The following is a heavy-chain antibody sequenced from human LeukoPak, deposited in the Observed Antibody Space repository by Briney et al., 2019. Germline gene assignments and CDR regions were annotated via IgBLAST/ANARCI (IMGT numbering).Heavy chain of an antibody. Sequence: SETLSLTCTVSGGSISSHYWSWIRQPPGKGLEWIGYFYYSGSTNYNPSLKSRVTISVDTSKNQFSLKLSSVTAADTAVYYCARDRLWGYYDSSGYPIWGQGTMVTVSS. CDR1: GGSISSHY. J-gene: IGHJ3*02. D-gene: IGHD3-22*01. CDR3: ARDRLWGYYDSSGYPI. CDR2: FYYSGST. V-gene: IGHV4-59*11.